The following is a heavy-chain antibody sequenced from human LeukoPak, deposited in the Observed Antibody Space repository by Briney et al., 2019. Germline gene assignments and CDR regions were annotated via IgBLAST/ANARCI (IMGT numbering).Heavy chain of an antibody. D-gene: IGHD3-22*01. CDR1: GGSISSYY. CDR3: AXXXXNYYDSSGYLGY. CDR2: IYYSGST. V-gene: IGHV4-59*01. Sequence: SETLSLTCTVSGGSISSYYWSWIRQPPGKGLEWIGYIYYSGSTNYNPSLKSRVTISVDTSKNQFSLKLSSVTAADTAVYYCAXXXXNYYDSSGYLGYWGQGTLVTVSS. J-gene: IGHJ4*02.